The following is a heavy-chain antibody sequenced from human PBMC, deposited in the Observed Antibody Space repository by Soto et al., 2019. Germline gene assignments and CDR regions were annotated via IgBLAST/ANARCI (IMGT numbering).Heavy chain of an antibody. CDR1: GFTFNTAW. V-gene: IGHV3-15*01. CDR2: IKGKPDGGAT. J-gene: IGHJ4*02. Sequence: GGSLRLSXAASGFTFNTAWLTWVRQAPGKGLEWVGRIKGKPDGGATDYAALVEGRFMISRDDSQNTVFLQMNSLKTDDTAVYYCTAGSPFNYWGPGTLVTVSS. CDR3: TAGSPFNY.